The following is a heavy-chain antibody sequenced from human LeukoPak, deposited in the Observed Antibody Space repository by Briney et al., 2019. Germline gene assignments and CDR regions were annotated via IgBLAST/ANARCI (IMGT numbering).Heavy chain of an antibody. CDR3: AGGYYGSESHCCHMDV. J-gene: IGHJ6*03. V-gene: IGHV3-11*04. CDR2: ISSSGSTI. CDR1: GFTFSDYY. Sequence: GGSLRLSCAASGFTFSDYYMSWIRQAPGKGLEWVSYISSSGSTIYYADSVKGRFTISRDNAKNSLYLQMNSLRAEDTAVYYCAGGYYGSESHCCHMDVWGKGTTITVS. D-gene: IGHD3-10*01.